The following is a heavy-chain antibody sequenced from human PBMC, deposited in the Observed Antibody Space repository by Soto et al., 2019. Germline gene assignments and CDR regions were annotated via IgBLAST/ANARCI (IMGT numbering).Heavy chain of an antibody. CDR3: ARTSYSSGWYPEH. Sequence: QVQLEESGGGVVQPGRSLRLSCVASGFSFRSHGMHWARQAPGKGLEWVAVIWDDGSNKDYADSVKGRFTISRDNSKNTLYLQMNSLRVEDTAVYYCARTSYSSGWYPEHWGQGTQVTVSS. CDR1: GFSFRSHG. CDR2: IWDDGSNK. J-gene: IGHJ1*01. D-gene: IGHD6-19*01. V-gene: IGHV3-33*01.